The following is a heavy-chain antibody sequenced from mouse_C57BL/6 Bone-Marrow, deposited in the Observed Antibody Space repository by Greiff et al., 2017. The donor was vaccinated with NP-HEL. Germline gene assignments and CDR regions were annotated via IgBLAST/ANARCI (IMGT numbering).Heavy chain of an antibody. CDR3: ARRRLHWYFDV. CDR2: IYPRSGNT. CDR1: GYTFTSYG. V-gene: IGHV1-81*01. D-gene: IGHD2-2*01. J-gene: IGHJ1*03. Sequence: VKLMESGAELARPGASVKLSCKASGYTFTSYGISWVKQRTGQGLEWIGEIYPRSGNTYYNEKFKGKATLTADKSSSTAYMELRSLTSEDSAVYFCARRRLHWYFDVWGTGTTVTVSS.